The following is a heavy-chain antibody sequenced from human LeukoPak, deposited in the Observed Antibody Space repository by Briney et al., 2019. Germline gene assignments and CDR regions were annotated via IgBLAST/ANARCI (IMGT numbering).Heavy chain of an antibody. J-gene: IGHJ4*02. Sequence: GASVKFSCKASGGTFSSYAISWVRQAPGQGLEWMGRIIPIFDTANYAQKFPGRVTITTEESTSTAHMEIRSLRPADTAIYYPATELGTYYYDSSGYYAHFDYWGQGTLVTVSS. CDR3: ATELGTYYYDSSGYYAHFDY. CDR2: IIPIFDTA. V-gene: IGHV1-69*05. CDR1: GGTFSSYA. D-gene: IGHD3-22*01.